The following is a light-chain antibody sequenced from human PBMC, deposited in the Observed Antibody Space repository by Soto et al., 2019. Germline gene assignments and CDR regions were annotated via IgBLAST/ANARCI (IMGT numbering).Light chain of an antibody. V-gene: IGLV3-25*02. CDR3: QSADSSDTHYV. J-gene: IGLJ1*01. Sequence: SYELTQPPSVSVSPGQTARITCSGDALPKQYACWYQQRPGQVPVLVMYKDTERPSGIPERFSGSSSGTTVTLTISGVQAEDEADYYCQSADSSDTHYVFGTGTKVTVL. CDR1: ALPKQY. CDR2: KDT.